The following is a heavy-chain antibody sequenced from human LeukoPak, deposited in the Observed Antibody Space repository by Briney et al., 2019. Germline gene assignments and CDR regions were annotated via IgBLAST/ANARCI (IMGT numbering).Heavy chain of an antibody. D-gene: IGHD1-1*01. CDR1: GGSISSYY. V-gene: IGHV4-59*01. J-gene: IGHJ4*02. CDR2: IYYSGST. Sequence: SETLSLTCTVSGGSISSYYWSWIRQPPGKGLEWIGYIYYSGSTNYNPSLKSRVTISVDTSKNQFSLKVSSMTAADTAVYFCARGQLADDYWGQGILVTVSS. CDR3: ARGQLADDY.